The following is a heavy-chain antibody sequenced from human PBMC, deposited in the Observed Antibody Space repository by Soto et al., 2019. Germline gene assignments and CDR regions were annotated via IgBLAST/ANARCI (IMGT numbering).Heavy chain of an antibody. D-gene: IGHD3-16*01. CDR2: ISRSGDST. J-gene: IGHJ6*02. Sequence: ESGGGLVQPGGSLRLSCAASGFTFSSYEMNWVRQAPGKGLEWVSAISRSGDSTYYADSVKGRFTISRDNSKNTLYVQMNSLRAEDTAVYYCAKGAFAGYYYYGMDVWGQGTTVTVSS. V-gene: IGHV3-23*01. CDR3: AKGAFAGYYYYGMDV. CDR1: GFTFSSYE.